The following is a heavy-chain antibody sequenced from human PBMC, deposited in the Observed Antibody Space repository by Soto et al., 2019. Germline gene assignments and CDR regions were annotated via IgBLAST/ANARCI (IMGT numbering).Heavy chain of an antibody. J-gene: IGHJ4*02. CDR1: GGTYSSYA. CDR3: ARDQPINWNYPDY. D-gene: IGHD1-7*01. CDR2: IIPIFGTA. V-gene: IGHV1-69*05. Sequence: ASVQVSCKASGGTYSSYASSWVRQAPGQGLEWMGGIIPIFGTANYAQKFQGRVTMTTDTSTSTAYMELRSLRSDDTAVYYCARDQPINWNYPDYWGQGTLVTVSS.